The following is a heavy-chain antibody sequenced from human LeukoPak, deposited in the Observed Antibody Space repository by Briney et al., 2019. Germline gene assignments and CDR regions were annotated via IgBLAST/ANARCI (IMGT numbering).Heavy chain of an antibody. CDR2: IKSQTDGGTT. CDR1: GFTFSKAW. Sequence: KSGGSLRLSCAASGFTFSKAWMNWVRQAPGKGLEWVGRIKSQTDGGTTHYAAPVKDRFTISRDNSKSTLYLQMNNLKIEDTAVYYCTTDGITLYGMDVWGQGTTVTVSS. D-gene: IGHD3-10*01. V-gene: IGHV3-15*07. CDR3: TTDGITLYGMDV. J-gene: IGHJ6*02.